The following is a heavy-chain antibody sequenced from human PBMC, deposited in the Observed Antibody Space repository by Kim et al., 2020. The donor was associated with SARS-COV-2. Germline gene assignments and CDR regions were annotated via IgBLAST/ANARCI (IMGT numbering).Heavy chain of an antibody. V-gene: IGHV3-74*01. CDR1: GFTFSDYW. D-gene: IGHD3-22*01. CDR2: INGDGSST. J-gene: IGHJ4*02. Sequence: GGSLRLSCAASGFTFSDYWMHWVRQAPGKGLIWVSRINGDGSSTSGADSVKGRFTISRDNAKNTLYLQMSSLRAEDTAVYYCARGRYETSGYYSQWGQGHLVTVSS. CDR3: ARGRYETSGYYSQ.